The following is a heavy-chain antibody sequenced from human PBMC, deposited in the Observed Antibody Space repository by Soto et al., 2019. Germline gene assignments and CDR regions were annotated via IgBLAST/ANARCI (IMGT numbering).Heavy chain of an antibody. V-gene: IGHV1-2*02. J-gene: IGHJ4*02. CDR2: INPNSGGT. Sequence: GASVKVSCKASGYTFTGYYMHWVRQAPGQGLEWMGWINPNSGGTNYAQKFQGRVTMTRDTSISTAYMELSRLRSDDTAVYYCARGRPGYYDSSGYTDYWGQGTLVTVSS. CDR1: GYTFTGYY. D-gene: IGHD3-22*01. CDR3: ARGRPGYYDSSGYTDY.